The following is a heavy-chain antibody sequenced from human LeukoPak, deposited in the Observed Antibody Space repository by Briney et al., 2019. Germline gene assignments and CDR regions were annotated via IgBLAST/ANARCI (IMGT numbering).Heavy chain of an antibody. CDR3: ARDYGDLPARVPYFDY. CDR1: GFTFSSYS. D-gene: IGHD4-17*01. Sequence: AGGSLRLSCAASGFTFSSYSMNWVRQAPGKGLEWVSYISSSSSMIYYADSVKGRFTISRDNAKSSLYLQMKSLRDEDTAIYYCARDYGDLPARVPYFDYWGQGTLVTVSS. V-gene: IGHV3-48*02. J-gene: IGHJ4*02. CDR2: ISSSSSMI.